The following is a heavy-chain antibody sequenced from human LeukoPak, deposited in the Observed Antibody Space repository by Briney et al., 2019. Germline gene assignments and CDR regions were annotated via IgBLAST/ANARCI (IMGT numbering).Heavy chain of an antibody. Sequence: PGGSLRLSCAASGFTLSSYAMNWVRQAPGKGLEWVSAISGSGSAYYADSVKGRFTISRDNSKNTLYLHMNSLRPEDTAVFYCATASKLSYDTFDFWGQGTMVTVSS. CDR1: GFTLSSYA. V-gene: IGHV3-23*01. CDR3: ATASKLSYDTFDF. D-gene: IGHD3-16*02. J-gene: IGHJ3*01. CDR2: ISGSGSA.